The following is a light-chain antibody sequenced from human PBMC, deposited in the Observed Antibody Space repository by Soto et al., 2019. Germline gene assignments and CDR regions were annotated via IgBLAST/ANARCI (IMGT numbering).Light chain of an antibody. CDR2: AAS. CDR3: QKLNSYPLT. Sequence: DVQLTQSQSFLSASVGDRVTITGRASQGISSYLAWYQQKPGKAPKLLIYAASTLQSGVPSRFSGSGSGKEFTLTIRSLHTEDFETYYCQKLNSYPLTGGRGTKGDIK. V-gene: IGKV1-9*01. J-gene: IGKJ4*01. CDR1: QGISSY.